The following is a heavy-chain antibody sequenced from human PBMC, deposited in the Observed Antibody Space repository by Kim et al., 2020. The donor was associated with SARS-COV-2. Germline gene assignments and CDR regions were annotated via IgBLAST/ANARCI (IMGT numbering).Heavy chain of an antibody. CDR3: ARVIWGSYRYTDS. V-gene: IGHV7-4-1*02. J-gene: IGHJ4*02. D-gene: IGHD3-16*02. CDR1: GYTFTNYA. CDR2: INTDTGNP. Sequence: ASVKVSCKASGYTFTNYAISWVRQAPGQGLEWMGWINTDTGNPTYAQAFTGRFVFSVDTSVSTTYLQISSLKAEDTALYYCARVIWGSYRYTDSWGQGTLLTVSS.